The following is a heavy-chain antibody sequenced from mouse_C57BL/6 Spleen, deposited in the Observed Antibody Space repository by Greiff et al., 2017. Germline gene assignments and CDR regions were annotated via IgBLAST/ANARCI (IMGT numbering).Heavy chain of an antibody. CDR2: IDPSDSYT. V-gene: IGHV1-69*01. J-gene: IGHJ3*01. CDR1: GYTFTSYW. Sequence: QVQLQQPGAELVMPGASVKLSCKASGYTFTSYWMHWVKQRPGQGLEWIGEIDPSDSYTNYNQKVKGKSTLTVDKSSSTAYMQLSSLTSEDSAVYYCAKGDYGYPFAYWGQGTLVTVSA. D-gene: IGHD2-2*01. CDR3: AKGDYGYPFAY.